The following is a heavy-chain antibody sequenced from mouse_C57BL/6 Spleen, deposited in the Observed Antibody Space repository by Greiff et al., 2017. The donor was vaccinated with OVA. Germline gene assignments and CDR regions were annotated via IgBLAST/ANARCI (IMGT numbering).Heavy chain of an antibody. V-gene: IGHV1-81*01. CDR2: IYPRSGNT. CDR1: GYTFTSYG. CDR3: ARYDYEFAY. J-gene: IGHJ3*01. Sequence: VKLQESGAELARPGASVKLSCKASGYTFTSYGISWVKQRTGQGLEWIGEIYPRSGNTYYNEKFKGKATLTADKSSSTAYMELRSLTSEDSAVYFCARYDYEFAYWGQGTLVTVSA. D-gene: IGHD2-4*01.